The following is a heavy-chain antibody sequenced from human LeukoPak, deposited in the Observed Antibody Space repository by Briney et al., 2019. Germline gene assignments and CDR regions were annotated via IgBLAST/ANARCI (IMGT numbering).Heavy chain of an antibody. J-gene: IGHJ5*02. D-gene: IGHD3-9*01. CDR1: GGSFSGYY. V-gene: IGHV4-59*01. Sequence: SETLSLTCAVYGGSFSGYYWSWIRQPPGKGLEWIGYIYYSGSTNYNPSLKSRVTISVDTSKNQFSLKLSSVTAADTAVYYCARVKRDYDILTGSSNWFDPWGQGTLVTVSS. CDR2: IYYSGST. CDR3: ARVKRDYDILTGSSNWFDP.